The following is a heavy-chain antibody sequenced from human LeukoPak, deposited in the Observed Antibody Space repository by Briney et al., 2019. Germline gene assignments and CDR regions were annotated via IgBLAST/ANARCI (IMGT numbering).Heavy chain of an antibody. CDR3: VRHTWFGTRHWFDP. CDR2: VYYSGST. V-gene: IGHV4-59*08. D-gene: IGHD3-10*01. CDR1: VDSISTYY. J-gene: IGHJ5*02. Sequence: SETLSLTCTFSVDSISTYYRSWLRQPPGKGLEWVGYVYYSGSTNYNPSPKSRVTMSIDTSKNQFFLELSSVTAADTAVYYCVRHTWFGTRHWFDPWGQGILVTVSS.